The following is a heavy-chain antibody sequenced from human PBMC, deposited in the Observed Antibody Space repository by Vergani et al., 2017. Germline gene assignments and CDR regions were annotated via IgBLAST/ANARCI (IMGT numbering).Heavy chain of an antibody. CDR2: IYSGGST. J-gene: IGHJ6*02. CDR3: ARDRRLMTTVVKGAYYYGMDV. D-gene: IGHD4-23*01. Sequence: EVQLVETGGGLIQPGGSLRLSCAASGFTVSSNYMSWVRQAPGKGLEWVSVIYSGGSTYYADSVKGRFTISRDNSKNTLYLQMNSLRADDTAVYYCARDRRLMTTVVKGAYYYGMDVWGQGTTVTVSS. CDR1: GFTVSSNY. V-gene: IGHV3-53*02.